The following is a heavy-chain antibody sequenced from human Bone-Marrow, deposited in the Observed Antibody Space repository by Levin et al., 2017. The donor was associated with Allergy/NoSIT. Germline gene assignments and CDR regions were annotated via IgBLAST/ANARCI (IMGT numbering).Heavy chain of an antibody. V-gene: IGHV3-15*01. CDR1: GLTLSDAW. Sequence: GGSLRLSCAASGLTLSDAWMTWVRQAPGKGLEWVGRIKSRRDGGTTAYAAPVKGRFTISRDDSKNTLYLQMNSLETEDTAVYYCTTGFRSGYFAYYFDYWGQGTLVTVSS. D-gene: IGHD3-22*01. J-gene: IGHJ4*02. CDR2: IKSRRDGGTT. CDR3: TTGFRSGYFAYYFDY.